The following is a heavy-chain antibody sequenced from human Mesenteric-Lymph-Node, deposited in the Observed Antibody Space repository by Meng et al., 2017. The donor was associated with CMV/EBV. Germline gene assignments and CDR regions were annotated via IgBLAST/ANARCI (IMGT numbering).Heavy chain of an antibody. CDR1: GGSFSGYY. CDR2: INHSGST. CDR3: ARGSSYDILTGYFDY. Sequence: QVQLHQWGAGLLKASETLFVTCAVYGGSFSGYYWNWIRQSPEKGLEWIGEINHSGSTTYNPSFTSRIIISVDTSTNQISLNMSSVTAADTAVYYCARGSSYDILTGYFDYWGQGALVTVSS. V-gene: IGHV4-34*01. J-gene: IGHJ4*02. D-gene: IGHD3-9*01.